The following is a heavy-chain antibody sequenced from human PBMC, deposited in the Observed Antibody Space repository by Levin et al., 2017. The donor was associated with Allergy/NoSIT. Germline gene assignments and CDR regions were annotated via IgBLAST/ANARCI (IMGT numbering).Heavy chain of an antibody. J-gene: IGHJ4*02. D-gene: IGHD6-13*01. CDR1: GDSVSSDIYY. V-gene: IGHV4-61*01. CDR2: IYDSGTT. Sequence: SQTLSLTCTVSGDSVSSDIYYWSWVRQPPGKRLEWIGYIYDSGTTDYNPSLRSRVSISVDTSKNQFSLRLTSVTAADTAVYYCARSPPLHEAGTGRRFDYWGQGTLVTVSS. CDR3: ARSPPLHEAGTGRRFDY.